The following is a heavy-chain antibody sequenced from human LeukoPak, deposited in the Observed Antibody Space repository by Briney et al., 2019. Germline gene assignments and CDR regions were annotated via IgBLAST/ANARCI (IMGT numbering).Heavy chain of an antibody. CDR3: AREDTAMDY. Sequence: GGSLRLSCAASGFTFSSYWVSGVRQAPGKGLEWVANIKQDGSEKYYVDSVKGRFTISRDNAKNSLYLQMNSLRAEDTAVYYCAREDTAMDYWGQGTLVTVSS. D-gene: IGHD5-18*01. J-gene: IGHJ4*02. CDR1: GFTFSSYW. CDR2: IKQDGSEK. V-gene: IGHV3-7*03.